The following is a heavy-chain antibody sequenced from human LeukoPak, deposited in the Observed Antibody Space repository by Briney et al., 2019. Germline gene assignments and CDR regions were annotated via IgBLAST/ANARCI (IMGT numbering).Heavy chain of an antibody. J-gene: IGHJ4*02. CDR3: ARRRDLYSGSYYPFDY. Sequence: GESLKISCKGSGYSFTSYWIAWVRQMPGKGQEWMGIIYPGDSDTRYGPSFQCQVTISADKSISTAYLQWSSLKASDTAMYYCARRRDLYSGSYYPFDYWGQGTLVTVSS. D-gene: IGHD1-26*01. CDR1: GYSFTSYW. V-gene: IGHV5-51*01. CDR2: IYPGDSDT.